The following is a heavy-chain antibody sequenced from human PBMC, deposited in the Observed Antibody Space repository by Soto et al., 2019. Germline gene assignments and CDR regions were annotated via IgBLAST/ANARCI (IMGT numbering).Heavy chain of an antibody. V-gene: IGHV3-30*03. CDR3: ARDGWGSNWYFDL. CDR2: ISYDGKQT. J-gene: IGHJ2*01. D-gene: IGHD3-16*01. Sequence: GGSLRLSCGAPGVTFKDYGMHWVRQAPGKGLEWVAVISYDGKQTYYADSVKGRFTISKDKSKRTLFLQMNSLRVDDTAVYFCARDGWGSNWYFDLWGRGTLVTVSS. CDR1: GVTFKDYG.